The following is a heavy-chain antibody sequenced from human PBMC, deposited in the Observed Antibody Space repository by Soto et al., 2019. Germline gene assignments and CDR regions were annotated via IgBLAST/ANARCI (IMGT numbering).Heavy chain of an antibody. CDR1: GFSFSNAW. D-gene: IGHD3-3*01. Sequence: EVQLVESGGGLVKPGGSVRLSCAASGFSFSNAWMSWVRQAPGKGLEWVGRLRSITDGGTTDYAAPVKGRFTISRDDSKNTLYLQMNSLRTEDTGVYYCITDPTFFVLLSWGQGTLVTVSS. CDR3: ITDPTFFVLLS. CDR2: LRSITDGGTT. V-gene: IGHV3-15*01. J-gene: IGHJ5*02.